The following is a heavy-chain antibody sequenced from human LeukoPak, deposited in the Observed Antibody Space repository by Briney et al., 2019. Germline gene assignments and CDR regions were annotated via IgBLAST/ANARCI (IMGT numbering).Heavy chain of an antibody. V-gene: IGHV3-23*01. CDR2: ISGDGGST. CDR3: ATPGYGDYFFDY. Sequence: QPGASLRLSCAASGFTFSSYAMSWVRQAPGKGLEWVSAISGDGGSTYYADSVKGRFTISRDNSKNTLYLQMNSLRAEDTAVYYCATPGYGDYFFDYWGQGTLVTVSS. J-gene: IGHJ4*02. CDR1: GFTFSSYA. D-gene: IGHD4-17*01.